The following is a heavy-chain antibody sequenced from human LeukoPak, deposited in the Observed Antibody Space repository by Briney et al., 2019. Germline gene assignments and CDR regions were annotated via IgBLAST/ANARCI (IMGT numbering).Heavy chain of an antibody. CDR3: ARERWFDP. Sequence: PGGSLRLSRAASGFTVSSNYMSWVRQAPGKGLEWVSVIYSGGSTYYADSVKGRFTISRDNSKNTLYLQMNSLRVEDTAVYYCARERWFDPWGQGTLVTVSS. J-gene: IGHJ5*02. V-gene: IGHV3-53*01. CDR1: GFTVSSNY. CDR2: IYSGGST.